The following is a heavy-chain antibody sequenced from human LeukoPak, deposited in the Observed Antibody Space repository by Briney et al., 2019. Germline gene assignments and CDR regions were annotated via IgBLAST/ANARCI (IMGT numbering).Heavy chain of an antibody. V-gene: IGHV3-23*01. CDR3: AKAGIAVVPAAKLKSYYFDY. CDR2: ISGSGGST. D-gene: IGHD2-2*01. Sequence: PGGSLRLSCAASGFTFSSYAMSWVRQAPGKGLEWVSAISGSGGSTYYADSVKGRFTISRDNSKNTLYLQMNSLRAEDTAVYYCAKAGIAVVPAAKLKSYYFDYWGQGTLVTVSS. J-gene: IGHJ4*02. CDR1: GFTFSSYA.